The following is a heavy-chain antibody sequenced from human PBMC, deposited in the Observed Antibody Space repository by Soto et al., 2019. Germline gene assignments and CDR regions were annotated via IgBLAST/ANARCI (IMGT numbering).Heavy chain of an antibody. CDR3: VTSGGFDH. V-gene: IGHV3-74*01. Sequence: EVQLMESGGGLVQPGGSLRLSCVASGFTFSNYWMHWVRQAPGKGLVWVSRINSDGSTRSYAESVKGRFTISRDNVKNTLYLQMNSLRAGDTAVYYCVTSGGFDHWGQGTLVTVSS. CDR1: GFTFSNYW. J-gene: IGHJ5*02. CDR2: INSDGSTR. D-gene: IGHD3-16*01.